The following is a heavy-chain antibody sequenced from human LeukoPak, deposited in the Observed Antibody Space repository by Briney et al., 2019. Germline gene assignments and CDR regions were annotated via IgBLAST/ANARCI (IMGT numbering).Heavy chain of an antibody. Sequence: GGSLRLSCAASGFTFSSYAMSWVRQAPGKGLEWVSAIGGSGAGTYYADSVKGRFAISRDNSKNTLYLQMDSLRAGDTAVYYCAKEPLSCSGGSCYSVFDYWGQGTLVTVSS. V-gene: IGHV3-23*01. CDR3: AKEPLSCSGGSCYSVFDY. CDR1: GFTFSSYA. CDR2: IGGSGAGT. J-gene: IGHJ4*02. D-gene: IGHD2-15*01.